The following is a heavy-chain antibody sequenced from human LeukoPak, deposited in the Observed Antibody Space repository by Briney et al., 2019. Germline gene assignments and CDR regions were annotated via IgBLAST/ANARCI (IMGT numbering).Heavy chain of an antibody. CDR1: GFTFSSYS. V-gene: IGHV3-48*01. J-gene: IGHJ4*02. CDR2: ISNSGRTI. D-gene: IGHD3-3*01. CDR3: ARERMRLFGDH. Sequence: QPGGSLRLACAASGFTFSSYSMHCVRQAPGGGLEWVSYISNSGRTIYYADSVKGRFTISRDNAKNSVYLQMSSLSAADTAVYYCARERMRLFGDHWGQGTLVTVSS.